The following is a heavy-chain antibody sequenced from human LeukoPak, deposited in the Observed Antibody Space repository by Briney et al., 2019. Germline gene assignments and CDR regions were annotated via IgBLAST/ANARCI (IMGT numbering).Heavy chain of an antibody. J-gene: IGHJ6*02. CDR3: ARVSGYCSSTSCYLYYYYGMDV. CDR2: ISSSSSYI. D-gene: IGHD2-2*01. Sequence: PGGSLRLSCAASGFTFSSYCMNWVRQAPGKGLEWVSSISSSSSYIYYADSVKGRFTISRDNAKNSLYLQMNSLRAEDTAVYYCARVSGYCSSTSCYLYYYYGMDVWGQGTTVTVSS. V-gene: IGHV3-21*01. CDR1: GFTFSSYC.